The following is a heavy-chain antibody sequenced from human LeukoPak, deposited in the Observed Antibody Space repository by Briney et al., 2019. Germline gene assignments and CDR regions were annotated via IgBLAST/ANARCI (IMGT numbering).Heavy chain of an antibody. CDR2: IIPILGIA. Sequence: SVTVSCKASGGTFSSYAISWVRQAPGQGLEWMGRIIPILGIANYAQKFQGRVTITADKSTSTAYMELSSLRSEDTAVYYCARAVVPAATAWFDPWGQGTLVTVSS. CDR3: ARAVVPAATAWFDP. J-gene: IGHJ5*02. CDR1: GGTFSSYA. D-gene: IGHD2-2*01. V-gene: IGHV1-69*04.